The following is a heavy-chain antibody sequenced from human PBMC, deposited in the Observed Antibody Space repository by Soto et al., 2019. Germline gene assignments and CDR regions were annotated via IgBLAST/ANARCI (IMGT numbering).Heavy chain of an antibody. Sequence: GGSLRLSCTASGFTFGDYAMSWFRQAPGKGLVWVVLIRSKAYGGTTEYAASVKGRFTISRDNSKNTLYLQMNSLRAEDTAVYYFARDRGYGSGQHAGYYYYGMDVWGQGTTVTVSS. J-gene: IGHJ6*02. V-gene: IGHV3-49*03. CDR2: IRSKAYGGTT. CDR1: GFTFGDYA. CDR3: ARDRGYGSGQHAGYYYYGMDV. D-gene: IGHD3-10*01.